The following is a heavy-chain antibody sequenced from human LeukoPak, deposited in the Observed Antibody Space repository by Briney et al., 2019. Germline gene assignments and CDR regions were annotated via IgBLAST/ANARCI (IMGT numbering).Heavy chain of an antibody. CDR2: ISWNSGSI. Sequence: GGSLRLSCAASGFTFDDYAMHWVRQAPGKGLEWVSGISWNSGSIGYADSVKGRLTISRDNAKNSLYLQMNSLRAEDTALYYCAKGYYDSSGNWFDPWGQGTLVTVSS. CDR1: GFTFDDYA. J-gene: IGHJ5*02. D-gene: IGHD3-22*01. CDR3: AKGYYDSSGNWFDP. V-gene: IGHV3-9*01.